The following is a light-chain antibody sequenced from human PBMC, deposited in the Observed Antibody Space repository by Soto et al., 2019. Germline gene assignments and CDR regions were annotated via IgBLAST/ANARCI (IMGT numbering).Light chain of an antibody. CDR3: QQRHTTPYT. CDR2: AVS. J-gene: IGKJ2*01. V-gene: IGKV1-39*01. Sequence: DIQMDQSPSSLSASVGNRVTITCRASQTISNSVNWYQQKPGTAPKLLIYAVSKLQTGVPLRFTGGRAGAEFTLTISGLQREDFATYYCQQRHTTPYTFGQGTKLELQ. CDR1: QTISNS.